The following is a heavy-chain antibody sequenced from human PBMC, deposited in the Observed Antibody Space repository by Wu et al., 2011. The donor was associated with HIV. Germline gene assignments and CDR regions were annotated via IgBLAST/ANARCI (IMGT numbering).Heavy chain of an antibody. J-gene: IGHJ6*02. CDR2: IIPIFGTA. D-gene: IGHD3-10*01. CDR3: ARCKGMVRGEYYYGMDV. V-gene: IGHV1-69*05. Sequence: QVQLVQSGAEVKKPGSSVKVSCKASGGTFSSYAISWVRQAPGQGLEWMGGIIPIFGTANYAQKFQGRVTITTDESTSTAYMELSSLRSEDTAVYYCARCKGMVRGEYYYGMDVWGQGTTVTVSS. CDR1: GGTFSSYA.